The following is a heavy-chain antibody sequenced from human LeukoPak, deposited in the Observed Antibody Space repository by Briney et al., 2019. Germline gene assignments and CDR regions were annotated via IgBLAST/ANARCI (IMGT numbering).Heavy chain of an antibody. CDR3: ANRGLLSCSSTSCYSRSDDY. V-gene: IGHV3-23*01. CDR2: ISGSGGST. J-gene: IGHJ4*02. Sequence: GGSLRLSCSAYGFTFSSYAMSWVRQAPGKGLEWVSAISGSGGSTYYADSVKGRFTISRDNSKNTLYLQMNSLRAEDTAVYYCANRGLLSCSSTSCYSRSDDYWGQGTLVTVSS. D-gene: IGHD2-2*01. CDR1: GFTFSSYA.